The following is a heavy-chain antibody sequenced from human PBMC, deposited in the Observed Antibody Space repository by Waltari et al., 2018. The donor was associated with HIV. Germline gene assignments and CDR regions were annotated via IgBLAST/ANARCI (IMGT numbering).Heavy chain of an antibody. D-gene: IGHD1-1*01. V-gene: IGHV3-66*04. Sequence: EVQLVESGGDLVQPGGSLRLSCAASGFTVSSSYMSWVRQAPGEGQEWVSVMYSDGTTYYAGSVKGRFTISRDNSKNTLYLQMSSLRGEDTAVYYCARQRNWNEDFDDWGQGTLVTVSS. CDR3: ARQRNWNEDFDD. CDR1: GFTVSSSY. J-gene: IGHJ4*02. CDR2: MYSDGTT.